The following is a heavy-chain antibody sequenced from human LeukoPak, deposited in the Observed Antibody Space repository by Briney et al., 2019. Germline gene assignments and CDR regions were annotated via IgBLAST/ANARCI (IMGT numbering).Heavy chain of an antibody. D-gene: IGHD3-9*01. V-gene: IGHV4-59*01. CDR2: IYYSGST. CDR3: ARGYFDWLLNHYFDY. Sequence: SETLSLTCTVSGGSISSYYWSWIRQPPGKGLEWIGYIYYSGSTNYNPSLKSRVTISVDTSKNQFSLKLSSVTAADTAVYYCARGYFDWLLNHYFDYWGQGTLVTVSS. CDR1: GGSISSYY. J-gene: IGHJ4*02.